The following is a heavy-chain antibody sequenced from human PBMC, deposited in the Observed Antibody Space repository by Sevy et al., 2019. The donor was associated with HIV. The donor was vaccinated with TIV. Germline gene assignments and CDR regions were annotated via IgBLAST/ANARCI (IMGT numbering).Heavy chain of an antibody. CDR1: GFTFSSYS. V-gene: IGHV3-21*01. CDR3: ARDFSLYSYYDFWSGYAPRGMDV. J-gene: IGHJ6*02. D-gene: IGHD3-3*01. CDR2: ISSSSSYI. Sequence: GGSLRLSCAASGFTFSSYSMNWVHQAPGKGLEWVSSISSSSSYIYYADSVKGRFTISRDNAKNSLYLQMNSLRAEDTAVYYCARDFSLYSYYDFWSGYAPRGMDVWGQGTTVTVSS.